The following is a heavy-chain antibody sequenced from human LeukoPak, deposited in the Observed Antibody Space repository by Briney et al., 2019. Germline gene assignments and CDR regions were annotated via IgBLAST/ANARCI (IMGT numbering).Heavy chain of an antibody. CDR3: ARVSGSYSPPDY. CDR1: GYTFTGYY. D-gene: IGHD1-26*01. CDR2: INPNSGGT. J-gene: IGHJ4*02. V-gene: IGHV1-2*02. Sequence: GASVKVSCKASGYTFTGYYMHWVRQAPGQGLEWMGWINPNSGGTNYAQKFQGRVAMTRDTSISTAYMELSRLRSDDTAVYYCARVSGSYSPPDYWGQGTLVTVSS.